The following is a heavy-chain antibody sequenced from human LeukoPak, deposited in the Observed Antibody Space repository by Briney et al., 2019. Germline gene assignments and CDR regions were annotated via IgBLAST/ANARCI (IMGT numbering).Heavy chain of an antibody. Sequence: PGGPLRLSCAASGFMVNSNYMTWVRQAPGKGLEWVSVIYTGGYTNYADSVRGRFTISRDFSQNTLYLQMNSLRVEDTAVYFCARGGSTWDWYFDLWGRGTLVTVSS. V-gene: IGHV3-53*01. CDR3: ARGGSTWDWYFDL. CDR2: IYTGGYT. CDR1: GFMVNSNY. J-gene: IGHJ2*01. D-gene: IGHD6-13*01.